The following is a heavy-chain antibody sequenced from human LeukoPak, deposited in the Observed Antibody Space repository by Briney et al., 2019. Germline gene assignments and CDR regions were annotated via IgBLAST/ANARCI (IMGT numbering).Heavy chain of an antibody. J-gene: IGHJ2*01. CDR3: ARGLLAGDYVNWYFDL. CDR2: INPHSGGT. Sequence: GASVKVSFTASGYTFTGYYIHWVRQAPGQGLEWMGWINPHSGGTNYAQKFQSRVTLTRDTSISTAFMELSRLTSDDTAVYYCARGLLAGDYVNWYFDLWGRGTLVTVSS. CDR1: GYTFTGYY. V-gene: IGHV1-2*02. D-gene: IGHD4-17*01.